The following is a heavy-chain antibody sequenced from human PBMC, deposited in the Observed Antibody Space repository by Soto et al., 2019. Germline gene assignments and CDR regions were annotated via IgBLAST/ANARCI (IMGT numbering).Heavy chain of an antibody. D-gene: IGHD1-26*01. CDR2: ISYDGSNK. CDR3: ARDQWELLSYFDY. J-gene: IGHJ4*02. V-gene: IGHV3-30-3*01. Sequence: QVQLVESGGGVVQSGRSLRLSCAASGFTFSSYAMHWVRQAPGKGLEWVAVISYDGSNKYYADSVKGRFTISRDNSKNTLYLQMNSLRAEDTAVYYCARDQWELLSYFDYWGQGTLVTVSS. CDR1: GFTFSSYA.